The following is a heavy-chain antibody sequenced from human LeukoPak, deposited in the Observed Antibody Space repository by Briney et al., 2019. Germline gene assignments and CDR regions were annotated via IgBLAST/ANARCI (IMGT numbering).Heavy chain of an antibody. J-gene: IGHJ4*02. CDR2: IKQDGRLK. Sequence: GGSLRLSCAASGFTSNNFRKSWVRQAPGKGLEWVANIKQDGRLKQYMESVKGRFTISRDNAKNSLYLQMNSLRAEDTAVYYCAKDVGPAGTRFVCWGQRTLVTVSS. V-gene: IGHV3-7*01. CDR3: AKDVGPAGTRFVC. D-gene: IGHD6-13*01. CDR1: GFTSNNFR.